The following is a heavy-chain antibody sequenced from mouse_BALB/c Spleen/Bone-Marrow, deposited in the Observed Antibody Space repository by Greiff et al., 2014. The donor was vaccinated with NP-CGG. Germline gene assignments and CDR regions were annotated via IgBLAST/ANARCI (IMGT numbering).Heavy chain of an antibody. CDR3: ARDRTTATLYWYFDV. Sequence: EVNVVESGGGLVQPGGSLRLSCATSGFTFTDYYMSWVRQPPGKALEWLGFIRNKANGYTTEYSESVKGRFTISRDNSQSILYLQMNTLRAEDSATYYCARDRTTATLYWYFDVWGAGTTVTVSS. J-gene: IGHJ1*01. V-gene: IGHV7-3*02. CDR1: GFTFTDYY. D-gene: IGHD1-2*01. CDR2: IRNKANGYTT.